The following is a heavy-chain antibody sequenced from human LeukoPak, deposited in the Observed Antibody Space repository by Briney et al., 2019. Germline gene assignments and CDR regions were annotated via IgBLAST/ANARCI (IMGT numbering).Heavy chain of an antibody. D-gene: IGHD4-23*01. V-gene: IGHV1-69*05. CDR1: GGTFSSYA. J-gene: IGHJ4*02. CDR2: IIPIFGTA. Sequence: GASVKVSCKASGGTFSSYAISWVRQAPGQGLEWMGGIIPIFGTANYAQKFQGRVTITTDESTSTAYMELSSLRSEDTAVYYCARDLPTVVNPGPIFDYWGQGTLVTVSS. CDR3: ARDLPTVVNPGPIFDY.